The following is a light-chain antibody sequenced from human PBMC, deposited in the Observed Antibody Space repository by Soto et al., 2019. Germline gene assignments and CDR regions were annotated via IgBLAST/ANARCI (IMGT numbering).Light chain of an antibody. CDR1: QSVTNNY. J-gene: IGKJ1*01. CDR3: QQYGGSSGT. CDR2: GAS. Sequence: IVLTQSPGILSLSPGERAILSCGASQSVTNNYLAWYQQRLGQAPRLLIYGASSRATNIPDRFSGSGSGTDFTLTISRLEPEDFAVYYCQQYGGSSGTFGQGTKVDI. V-gene: IGKV3-20*01.